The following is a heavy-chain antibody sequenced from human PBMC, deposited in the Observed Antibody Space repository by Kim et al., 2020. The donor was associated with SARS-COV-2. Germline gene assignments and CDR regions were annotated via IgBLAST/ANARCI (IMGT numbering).Heavy chain of an antibody. CDR1: GYTVTYSY. V-gene: IGHV3-66*01. CDR3: STVVFFSDAGYFMN. Sequence: GGSLRLSCAASGYTVTYSYMDWVRQASGKGLEWVSFIYSGGNTYYAEYVKARIIISSDHSKDTLYPPMIRLRTEDTADNSCSTVVFFSDAGYFMNWG. D-gene: IGHD2-2*01. CDR2: IYSGGNT. J-gene: IGHJ1*01.